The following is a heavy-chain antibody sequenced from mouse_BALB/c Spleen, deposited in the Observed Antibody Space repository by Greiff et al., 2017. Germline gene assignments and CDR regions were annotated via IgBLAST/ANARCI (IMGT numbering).Heavy chain of an antibody. D-gene: IGHD2-2*01. CDR1: GFTFSSYT. J-gene: IGHJ4*01. CDR2: ISDGGSYT. CDR3: ARSGYDAYAMDY. Sequence: EVQLVESGGGLVKPGGSLKLSCAASGFTFSSYTMSWVRQTPEKRLEWVATISDGGSYTYYPDSVKGRFTISRDNAKNNLYLQMSSLKSEDTAMYYCARSGYDAYAMDYWGQGTSVTVSS. V-gene: IGHV5-4*02.